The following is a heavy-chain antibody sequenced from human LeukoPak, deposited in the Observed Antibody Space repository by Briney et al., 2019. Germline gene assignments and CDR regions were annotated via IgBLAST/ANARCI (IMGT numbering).Heavy chain of an antibody. V-gene: IGHV4-34*01. Sequence: SETLSLTCAVYGGSISGYYWSWIRQPPGKGLEWIGEINHSGSTNYNPSLKSRVTISVDTSKNQFSLKLSSVTAADTAVYYCARVRGEGKWLRHHDAFDIWGQGTMVTVSS. CDR3: ARVRGEGKWLRHHDAFDI. CDR2: INHSGST. J-gene: IGHJ3*02. D-gene: IGHD5-12*01. CDR1: GGSISGYY.